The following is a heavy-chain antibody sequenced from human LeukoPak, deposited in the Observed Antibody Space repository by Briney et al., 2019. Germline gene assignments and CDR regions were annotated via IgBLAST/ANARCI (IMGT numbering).Heavy chain of an antibody. J-gene: IGHJ3*02. V-gene: IGHV1-8*02. Sequence: GASVKVSCKASGYTFTSYDINWVRQATGQGLEWMGWMNPNSGNTGYAQKFQGRVTMTRDTSTSTVYMELSSLRSEDTAVYYCATDGDGDDAFDIWGQGTMVTVSS. CDR2: MNPNSGNT. CDR3: ATDGDGDDAFDI. CDR1: GYTFTSYD. D-gene: IGHD3-10*01.